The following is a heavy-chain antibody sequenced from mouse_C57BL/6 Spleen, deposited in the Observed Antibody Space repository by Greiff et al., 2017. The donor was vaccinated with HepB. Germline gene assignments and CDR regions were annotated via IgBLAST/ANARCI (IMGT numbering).Heavy chain of an antibody. Sequence: QVQLKQPGAELVMPGASVKLSCKASGYTFTSYWMHWVKQRPGQGLEWIGEIDPSDSYTNYNQKFKGKSTLTVDKSSSTAYMQLSSLTSEDSAVYYCARGWRSNYDYWGQGTTLTVSS. CDR3: ARGWRSNYDY. J-gene: IGHJ2*01. CDR1: GYTFTSYW. V-gene: IGHV1-69*01. D-gene: IGHD1-1*02. CDR2: IDPSDSYT.